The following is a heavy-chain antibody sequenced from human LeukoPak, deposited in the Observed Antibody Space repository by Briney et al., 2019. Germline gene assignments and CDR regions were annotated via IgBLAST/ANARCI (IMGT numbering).Heavy chain of an antibody. CDR2: ISNDGTNK. Sequence: GGSLRLSCAASGFTFSPFPMHWVRQAPGKGLQWVAVISNDGTNKYYADSVKGRFTISRDNSKNTLFLQMNSLTTEDTAFYYCARGAGTMVYYIDVWGNGTTVTVSS. D-gene: IGHD1-7*01. J-gene: IGHJ6*03. CDR3: ARGAGTMVYYIDV. CDR1: GFTFSPFP. V-gene: IGHV3-30*01.